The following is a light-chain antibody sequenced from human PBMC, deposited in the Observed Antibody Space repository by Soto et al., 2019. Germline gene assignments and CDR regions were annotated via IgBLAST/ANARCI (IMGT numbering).Light chain of an antibody. CDR1: QTIFRW. CDR2: DAS. Sequence: DIQMTQSPSTLSASVGDRVTITCRASQTIFRWLAWYQQRPGKAPNLLISDASDLQSGVPSRFSGSGSGAEFTLTIGRLQPDDFATYYCQQCNSYPWTFGQGTKVEF. CDR3: QQCNSYPWT. J-gene: IGKJ1*01. V-gene: IGKV1-5*01.